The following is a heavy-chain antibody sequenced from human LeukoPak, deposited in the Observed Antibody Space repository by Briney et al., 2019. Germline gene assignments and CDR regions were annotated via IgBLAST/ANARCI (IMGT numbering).Heavy chain of an antibody. CDR1: GFTFSSYS. Sequence: GGSLRLSCAASGFTFSSYSMNWVRQAPGKGLEWVSSISSSSSYIYYADSVKGRFTISRDNAKNSLYLQMNSLRAEDTAVYYCARDHGGYYYRLGDYWGQGTLVTVSS. CDR2: ISSSSSYI. J-gene: IGHJ4*02. D-gene: IGHD3-22*01. V-gene: IGHV3-21*01. CDR3: ARDHGGYYYRLGDY.